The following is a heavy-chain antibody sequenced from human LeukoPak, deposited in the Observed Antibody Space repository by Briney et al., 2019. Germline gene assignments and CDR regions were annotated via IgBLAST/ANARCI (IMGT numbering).Heavy chain of an antibody. CDR2: INPSGGST. V-gene: IGHV1-46*01. CDR3: AREGYDSSGYTQGFDY. CDR1: GYTFTSYY. D-gene: IGHD3-22*01. J-gene: IGHJ4*02. Sequence: ASVKVSCKASGYTFTSYYMHWVQQAPGQGLEWMGIINPSGGSTSYAQKFQGRVTMTRDTSTSTVYMELSSLRSEDTAVYYCAREGYDSSGYTQGFDYWGQGTLVTVSS.